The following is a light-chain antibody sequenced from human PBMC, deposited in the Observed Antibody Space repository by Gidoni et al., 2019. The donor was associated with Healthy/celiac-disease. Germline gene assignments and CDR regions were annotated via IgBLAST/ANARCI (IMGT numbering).Light chain of an antibody. Sequence: DIQMTQSPSSLSASVGDRVTITCRASQSISSYLNWYQQKPVKAPKLLIYAASSLQSGVPSRFSGSGSGTDFTLTISSLQPEDFATYYCQQSYSTPLFTFGPGTKVEIK. V-gene: IGKV1-39*01. J-gene: IGKJ3*01. CDR1: QSISSY. CDR3: QQSYSTPLFT. CDR2: AAS.